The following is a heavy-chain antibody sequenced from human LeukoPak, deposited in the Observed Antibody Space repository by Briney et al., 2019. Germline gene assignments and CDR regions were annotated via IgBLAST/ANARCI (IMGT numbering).Heavy chain of an antibody. Sequence: PGRSLRLSCAASGFTFSSYGMHWVRQAPGKGLEWVAVISYDGSNKYYADSVKGRFTISRDNSKNTLYLQMNSLRAEDTAVYYCARTSFTIFGDYFYYYMDVWGKGTTVTVSS. CDR1: GFTFSSYG. J-gene: IGHJ6*03. CDR3: ARTSFTIFGDYFYYYMDV. D-gene: IGHD3-3*01. CDR2: ISYDGSNK. V-gene: IGHV3-30*03.